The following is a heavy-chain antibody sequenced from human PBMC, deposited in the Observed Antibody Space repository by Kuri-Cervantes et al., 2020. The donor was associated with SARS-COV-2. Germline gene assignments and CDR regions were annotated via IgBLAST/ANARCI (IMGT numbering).Heavy chain of an antibody. Sequence: SETLSLTCTVSGDSISRYYWNWIRQPPGKGLEWIGYIYYSGSTNYNPSLKSRVTISVDTSKNQFSLKLSSVTAADTAVYYCARQTLDWYFDLWGRGTLVTVSS. D-gene: IGHD4-23*01. CDR3: ARQTLDWYFDL. CDR1: GDSISRYY. V-gene: IGHV4-59*08. CDR2: IYYSGST. J-gene: IGHJ2*01.